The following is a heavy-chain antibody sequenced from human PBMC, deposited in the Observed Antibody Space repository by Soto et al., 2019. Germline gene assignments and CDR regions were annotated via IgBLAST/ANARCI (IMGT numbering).Heavy chain of an antibody. CDR3: ARSQGSSTSLEIYYYYYYGMDV. V-gene: IGHV1-69*01. CDR1: GGTFSSYA. Sequence: QVQLVQSGAEVKKPGSSVKVSCKASGGTFSSYAISWVRQAPGQGLEWMGGIIPISVTANYAQKFQGRVTITADESTSTAYMELRSLRSEDTAVYYCARSQGSSTSLEIYYYYYYGMDVWGQGTTVTVSS. J-gene: IGHJ6*02. D-gene: IGHD2-2*01. CDR2: IIPISVTA.